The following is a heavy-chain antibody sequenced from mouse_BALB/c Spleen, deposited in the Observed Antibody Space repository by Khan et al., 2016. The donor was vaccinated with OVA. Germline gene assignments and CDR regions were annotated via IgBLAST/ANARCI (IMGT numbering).Heavy chain of an antibody. CDR2: IFPGSGTP. V-gene: IGHV1-77*01. D-gene: IGHD1-1*01. CDR3: ARGGYSVFAY. CDR1: GYTFTDYI. Sequence: VQLQESVPELVNPGASLKVSCKASGYTFTDYIIGWVKQSTRQGLEWIGDIFPGSGTPYYNEKFKDKATLTADKSSNTAYMQLSSLTSEDSAVYFCARGGYSVFAYWGQGTLVTGSA. J-gene: IGHJ3*01.